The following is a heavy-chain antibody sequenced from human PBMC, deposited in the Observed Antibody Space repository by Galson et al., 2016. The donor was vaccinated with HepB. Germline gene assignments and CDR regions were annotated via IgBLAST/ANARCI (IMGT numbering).Heavy chain of an antibody. Sequence: SLRLSCAASGFSFSTYGMHWVRQAPGKGLEWVAVISYDASHTYYADSVKGRFTISRDNSKNTLLLQMNSLRAEDTAVYYCARDPERYDFWSGSRTFDYWGQGTLVTVSS. J-gene: IGHJ4*02. CDR3: ARDPERYDFWSGSRTFDY. V-gene: IGHV3-30*03. D-gene: IGHD3-3*01. CDR2: ISYDASHT. CDR1: GFSFSTYG.